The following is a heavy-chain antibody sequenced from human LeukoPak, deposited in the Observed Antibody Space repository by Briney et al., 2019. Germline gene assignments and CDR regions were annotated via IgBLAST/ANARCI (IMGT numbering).Heavy chain of an antibody. CDR1: GYTFTSYY. CDR3: ARGSVGHDSSGYYWGY. CDR2: INPSGGST. J-gene: IGHJ4*02. Sequence: ASVKVSCKASGYTFTSYYMHWVRQAPGQGLEWMGIINPSGGSTSYAQKFQGRVTMTRDTSTSTAYMELRSLRSDDTAVYYCARGSVGHDSSGYYWGYWGQGTLVTVSS. V-gene: IGHV1-46*01. D-gene: IGHD3-22*01.